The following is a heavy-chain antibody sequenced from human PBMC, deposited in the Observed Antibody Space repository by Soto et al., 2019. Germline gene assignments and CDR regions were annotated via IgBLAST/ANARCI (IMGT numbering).Heavy chain of an antibody. CDR2: ISSSSSSTI. CDR3: ARGHDQIVATIKGIGFDI. Sequence: GGSLRLSCAASGFTFSSYSMNWVRQAPGKGLEWVSYISSSSSSTIYYADSVKGRFTISRDNAKNSLYLQMNSLRAEDTAVYYCARGHDQIVATIKGIGFDIWGQGTMVTVSS. V-gene: IGHV3-48*01. D-gene: IGHD5-12*01. CDR1: GFTFSSYS. J-gene: IGHJ3*02.